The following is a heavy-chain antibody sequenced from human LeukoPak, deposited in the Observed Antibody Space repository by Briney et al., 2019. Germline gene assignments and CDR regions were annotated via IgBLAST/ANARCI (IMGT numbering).Heavy chain of an antibody. CDR2: ISSSSSYI. CDR1: GFTFSSYS. J-gene: IGHJ3*02. Sequence: GGSLRLSCAASGFTFSSYSMNWVRQAPGKGLEWVSSISSSSSYIYYADSVKGRFTISRDNAKNSLYLQMNSLRAEDTAVYYCARVGELEDSSGYYYAYDAFDIWGQGTMVTVSS. CDR3: ARVGELEDSSGYYYAYDAFDI. V-gene: IGHV3-21*01. D-gene: IGHD3-22*01.